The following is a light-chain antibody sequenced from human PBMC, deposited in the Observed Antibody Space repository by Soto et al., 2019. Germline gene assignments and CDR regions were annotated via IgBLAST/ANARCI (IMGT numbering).Light chain of an antibody. J-gene: IGKJ5*01. Sequence: DVVMTQSPLSLPVTLGQPASISCRSSQSLVHSDGNTYLNWFQQRPGQSPRRLIYKVSNRDSGVPDRFSGSGLGTDFTGKISRVEAEDVGVYYCMQGTHWITFGQGTRLEIK. V-gene: IGKV2-30*02. CDR1: QSLVHSDGNTY. CDR2: KVS. CDR3: MQGTHWIT.